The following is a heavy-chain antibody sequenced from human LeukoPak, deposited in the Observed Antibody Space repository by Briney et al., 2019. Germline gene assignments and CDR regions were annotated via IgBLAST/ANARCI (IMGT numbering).Heavy chain of an antibody. V-gene: IGHV3-11*04. Sequence: GGSLRLSCAASGFTFSDYYMSWIRQAPGKGLEWVSYISSSGSTIYYADSVKGRFTISRDNAKNSLYLQMNSLRAEDTAVYYCAKPSPPYCSGGSCYYKYFQHWGQGTLVTVSS. CDR2: ISSSGSTI. D-gene: IGHD2-15*01. CDR1: GFTFSDYY. J-gene: IGHJ1*01. CDR3: AKPSPPYCSGGSCYYKYFQH.